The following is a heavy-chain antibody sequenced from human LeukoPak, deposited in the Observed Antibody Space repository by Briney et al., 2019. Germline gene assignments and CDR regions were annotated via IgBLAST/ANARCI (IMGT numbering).Heavy chain of an antibody. D-gene: IGHD5-18*01. Sequence: ASVKVSCKASGYTFTGYYMHCVRQAPGQGLEWMGWINPNSGGTNYAQKFQGRVTMTRDTSISTAYMELSRPRSDDTAVYYCACGRGYSYVRIDYWGQGTLVTVSS. CDR1: GYTFTGYY. CDR2: INPNSGGT. V-gene: IGHV1-2*02. CDR3: ACGRGYSYVRIDY. J-gene: IGHJ4*02.